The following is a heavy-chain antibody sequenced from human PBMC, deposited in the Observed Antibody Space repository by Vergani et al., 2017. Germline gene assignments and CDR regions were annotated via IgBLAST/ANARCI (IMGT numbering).Heavy chain of an antibody. D-gene: IGHD5-18*01. CDR3: AGDGAMVTGYYGMDV. J-gene: IGHJ6*02. CDR1: GGSISSSSYH. CDR2: IYYSGST. V-gene: IGHV4-39*07. Sequence: QLQLQESGPGLVKPSETLSLTCTVSGGSISSSSYHWGWIRQPPGKGLEWIGSIYYSGSTYYNPYLKSRVTISVDTSKNQFSLKLSAVTAADTAVYYCAGDGAMVTGYYGMDVWGQGTTVTVSS.